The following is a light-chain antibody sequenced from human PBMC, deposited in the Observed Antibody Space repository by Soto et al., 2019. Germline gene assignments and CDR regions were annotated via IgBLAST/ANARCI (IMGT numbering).Light chain of an antibody. V-gene: IGKV3-15*01. J-gene: IGKJ1*01. CDR1: QSVGRK. Sequence: EIEMTQSPATLSVSPGERATLSCRSSQSVGRKLAWYQQKPGQAPRLLIYDASNRAMGVPTRFSGSGSGPEFTLPISSVQYEDVAVNHCQQYDIWPPWTFGQGTKVQI. CDR2: DAS. CDR3: QQYDIWPPWT.